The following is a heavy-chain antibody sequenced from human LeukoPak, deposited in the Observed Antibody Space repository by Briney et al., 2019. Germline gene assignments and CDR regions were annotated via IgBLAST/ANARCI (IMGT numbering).Heavy chain of an antibody. Sequence: GGSLRLSCAVSGFTFDDYGMSWVRQVPGKGLEWVSGINWNGGSTGYADSVKGRFTISRDNAKKSVYSKMNSLRGEDTALYYCARDYCGGDCYPFDYWGQGTLVTVSS. CDR1: GFTFDDYG. CDR3: ARDYCGGDCYPFDY. CDR2: INWNGGST. J-gene: IGHJ4*02. V-gene: IGHV3-20*04. D-gene: IGHD2-21*02.